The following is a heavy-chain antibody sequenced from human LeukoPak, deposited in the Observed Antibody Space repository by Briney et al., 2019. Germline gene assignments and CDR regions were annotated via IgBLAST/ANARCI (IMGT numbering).Heavy chain of an antibody. Sequence: GASVRVSCKASGYTFTGYYIHWVRQAPGQRMEWKGWINILSVLTNYAQKFQGMFSLSTDTSISTAYMHLGSLKSDDTGVYFCGRGNARRLTTYLLFDLWGQGTQVTVSS. CDR1: GYTFTGYY. CDR3: GRGNARRLTTYLLFDL. V-gene: IGHV1-2*02. J-gene: IGHJ4*02. CDR2: INILSVLT. D-gene: IGHD1-1*01.